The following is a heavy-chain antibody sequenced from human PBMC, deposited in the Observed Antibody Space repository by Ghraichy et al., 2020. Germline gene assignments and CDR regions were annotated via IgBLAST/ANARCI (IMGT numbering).Heavy chain of an antibody. CDR3: ARGATTVVTPLVPDY. CDR1: GYTFTSYA. V-gene: IGHV1-3*01. Sequence: ASVKVSCKASGYTFTSYAMHWVRQAPGQRLEWMGWINAGNGNTKYSQKFQGRVTITRDTSASTAYMELSSLRSEDTAVYYCARGATTVVTPLVPDYWGQGTLVTVSS. D-gene: IGHD4-23*01. J-gene: IGHJ4*02. CDR2: INAGNGNT.